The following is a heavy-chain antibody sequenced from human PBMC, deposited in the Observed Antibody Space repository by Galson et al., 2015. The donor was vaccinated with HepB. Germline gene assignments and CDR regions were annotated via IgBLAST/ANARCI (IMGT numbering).Heavy chain of an antibody. J-gene: IGHJ2*01. CDR2: ISSSSSYI. Sequence: FLRLSCAASGFTFSSYSMNWVRQAPGKGLEWVSSISSSSSYIYYADSVKGRFTISRDNAKNSLYLQMNSLRAEDTAVYYCARALARGLWLPNLGYFDLWGRGTLVTVSS. CDR3: ARALARGLWLPNLGYFDL. D-gene: IGHD5-24*01. CDR1: GFTFSSYS. V-gene: IGHV3-21*01.